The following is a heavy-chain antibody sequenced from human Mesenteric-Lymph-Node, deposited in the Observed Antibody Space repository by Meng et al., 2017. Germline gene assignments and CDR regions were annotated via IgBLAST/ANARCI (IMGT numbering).Heavy chain of an antibody. V-gene: IGHV1-3*01. CDR2: INAGNGNT. CDR3: ARRIGASGTTLGY. CDR1: GYTFTSYA. J-gene: IGHJ4*02. D-gene: IGHD6-13*01. Sequence: QVQLVQSGAEVKKPGASVKVSCKASGYTFTSYAMHWVRQAPGQRLEWMGWINAGNGNTKYSQKFQGRVTITRDTSANTAYMDLSSLRSEDTAVYYCARRIGASGTTLGYWGQGTLVTVSS.